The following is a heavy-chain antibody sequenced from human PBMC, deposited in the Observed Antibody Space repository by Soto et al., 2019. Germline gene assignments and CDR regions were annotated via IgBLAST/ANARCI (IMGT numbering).Heavy chain of an antibody. J-gene: IGHJ4*02. Sequence: SETLSLTCTVSGGSVSSGSYYWSWIRQPPGKGLEWIGYIYYSGSTNYNPSLKSRVTISVDTSKNQFSLKLSSVTAADTAVYYCARGGRDGYNYFVYWGQGTLVTVSS. CDR1: GGSVSSGSYY. D-gene: IGHD5-12*01. V-gene: IGHV4-61*01. CDR2: IYYSGST. CDR3: ARGGRDGYNYFVY.